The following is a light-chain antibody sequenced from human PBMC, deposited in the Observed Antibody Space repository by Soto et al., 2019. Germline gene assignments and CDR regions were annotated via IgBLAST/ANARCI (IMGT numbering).Light chain of an antibody. V-gene: IGKV3D-20*02. CDR1: QSVSSSY. CDR2: GSY. Sequence: EIVLTQSPGTLSLSPGETATLSCRASQSVSSSYLAWYQQKPGQAPRLLVYGSYHRATGIADRFSGSGSGTDFTLTISRLEPEDFAVYYCQQRSNWPPFTFGPGTKVDIK. CDR3: QQRSNWPPFT. J-gene: IGKJ3*01.